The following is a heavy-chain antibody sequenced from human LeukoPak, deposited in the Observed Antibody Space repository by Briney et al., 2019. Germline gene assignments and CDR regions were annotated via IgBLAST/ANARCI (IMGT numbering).Heavy chain of an antibody. CDR1: GHTFTSYG. CDR3: ARVAYYYDSSGYSPYFDY. V-gene: IGHV1-18*01. CDR2: ISAYNGNT. Sequence: ASVKVSCKASGHTFTSYGISWVRQAPGQGLEWMGWISAYNGNTNYAQKLQGRVTMTTDASTSTAYMELRSLRSDDTAVYYCARVAYYYDSSGYSPYFDYWGQGTLVTVSS. D-gene: IGHD3-22*01. J-gene: IGHJ4*02.